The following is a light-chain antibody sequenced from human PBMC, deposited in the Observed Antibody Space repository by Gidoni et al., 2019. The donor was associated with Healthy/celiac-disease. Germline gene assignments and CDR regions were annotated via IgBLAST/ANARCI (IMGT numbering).Light chain of an antibody. CDR3: QQYGSSPPIT. CDR1: QSVSSSY. V-gene: IGKV3-20*01. CDR2: GAS. J-gene: IGKJ5*01. Sequence: EIVLTQSPGTLSLSPGERATLSCRASQSVSSSYLAWYQQKPCQAPRLLIYGASSRATGIPDRCSGSGSGTELTLTISRLEPEDFAVYYCQQYGSSPPITFGQGTRLEIK.